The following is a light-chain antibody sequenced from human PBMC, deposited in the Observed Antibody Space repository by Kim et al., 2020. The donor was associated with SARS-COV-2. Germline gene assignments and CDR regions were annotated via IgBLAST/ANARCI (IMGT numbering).Light chain of an antibody. Sequence: DIQMTQSPSSLSASVGDRVTITCQASQDISKYLNWFQQKPGKAPKLLIYDASNLETGVPPRFRGSGSGTDFIFTISSLQPEDFATYYCQEYHNPPYTFGQGTKLEI. J-gene: IGKJ2*01. CDR3: QEYHNPPYT. V-gene: IGKV1-33*01. CDR2: DAS. CDR1: QDISKY.